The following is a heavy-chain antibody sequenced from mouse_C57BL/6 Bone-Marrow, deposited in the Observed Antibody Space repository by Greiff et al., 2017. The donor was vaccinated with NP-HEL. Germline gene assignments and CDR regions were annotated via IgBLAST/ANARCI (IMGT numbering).Heavy chain of an antibody. V-gene: IGHV1-81*01. J-gene: IGHJ2*01. CDR1: GYTFTSYG. CDR2: IYPRSGNT. CDR3: ARYYYGSSPFDY. D-gene: IGHD1-1*01. Sequence: QVQLQQSGAELARPGASVKLSCKASGYTFTSYGISWVKQRTGQGLEWIGEIYPRSGNTYYNEKFKGKATLTADKSSSTAYMELLSLTSEDSAVYFCARYYYGSSPFDYWGQGTTLTVSS.